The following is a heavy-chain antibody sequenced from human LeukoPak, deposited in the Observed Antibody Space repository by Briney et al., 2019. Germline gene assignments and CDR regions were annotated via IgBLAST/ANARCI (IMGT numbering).Heavy chain of an antibody. CDR2: INPNSGGT. D-gene: IGHD2-2*01. Sequence: ASVKVSCKASGYTFTGYYMHWVRQAPGQGLEWMGWINPNSGGTNYAQKFQGRVTMTRDTSISTAYMELSRLRSDDTAVYYCARGKSKYGSEAFDIWGQGTMVTVSS. CDR1: GYTFTGYY. V-gene: IGHV1-2*02. CDR3: ARGKSKYGSEAFDI. J-gene: IGHJ3*02.